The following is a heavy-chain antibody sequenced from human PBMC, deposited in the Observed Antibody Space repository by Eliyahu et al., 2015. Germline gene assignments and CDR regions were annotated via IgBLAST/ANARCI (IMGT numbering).Heavy chain of an antibody. J-gene: IGHJ4*02. CDR3: ARNGVPMGHDY. D-gene: IGHD2-8*01. V-gene: IGHV3-7*01. CDR1: GFTYSSYW. Sequence: EVQLVESGGGLVQPGGSLRLSCAASGFTYSSYWMSWGRQAPGKGLEGVANIKEDESEKNYADSVRGRFTISRDNAKNSLFLQMVSLRAEDTAVYYCARNGVPMGHDYWGQGTLVTVSS. CDR2: IKEDESEK.